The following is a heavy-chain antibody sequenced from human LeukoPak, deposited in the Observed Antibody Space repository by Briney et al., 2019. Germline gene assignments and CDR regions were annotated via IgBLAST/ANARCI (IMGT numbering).Heavy chain of an antibody. CDR3: ARDPSYNWNRNYPFDY. CDR1: GGSFSGYY. D-gene: IGHD1-1*01. J-gene: IGHJ4*02. V-gene: IGHV4-34*01. Sequence: SETLSLTCAVYGGSFSGYYWSWIRQPPGKGLEWIGEINHSGSTNYNPSLKSRVTISVDTSKNQFSLKLSSVTAADTAVYYCARDPSYNWNRNYPFDYWGQGTLVTVSS. CDR2: INHSGST.